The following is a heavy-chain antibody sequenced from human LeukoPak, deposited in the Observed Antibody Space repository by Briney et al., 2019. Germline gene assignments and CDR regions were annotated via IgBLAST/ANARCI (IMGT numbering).Heavy chain of an antibody. CDR1: GYTFTSYD. CDR2: MNPNSCNT. V-gene: IGHV1-8*01. D-gene: IGHD3-22*01. Sequence: GASVTVSFKSSGYTFTSYDVNWVRQATGQGLEGMGWMNPNSCNTGYEQKFQGRVTMTRNTSIGTAYMELSSLRSEDTAVYYCARGGGYDSSGRGDYWGQGTLVTVSS. CDR3: ARGGGYDSSGRGDY. J-gene: IGHJ4*02.